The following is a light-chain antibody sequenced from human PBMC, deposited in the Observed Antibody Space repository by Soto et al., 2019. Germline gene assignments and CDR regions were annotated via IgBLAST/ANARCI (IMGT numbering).Light chain of an antibody. V-gene: IGKV3-20*01. Sequence: VMTQSPATLSVSPGERATLSCRASQSVSSNLAWYQQKPGQAPRLLIYGASSRATGIPDRFSGSGSGTDFTLTIRRLEPEDFAVYYCQQYGSSGTFGQGTKLDIK. CDR1: QSVSSN. J-gene: IGKJ1*01. CDR2: GAS. CDR3: QQYGSSGT.